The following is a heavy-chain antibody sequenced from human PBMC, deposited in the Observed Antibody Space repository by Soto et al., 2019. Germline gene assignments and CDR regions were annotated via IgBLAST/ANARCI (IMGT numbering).Heavy chain of an antibody. J-gene: IGHJ4*02. CDR3: ARGPPNYDFWSGYYNY. CDR2: ISAYNGNT. CDR1: GYTFTSYG. D-gene: IGHD3-3*01. V-gene: IGHV1-18*01. Sequence: ASVKVSCKASGYTFTSYGISWVRQAPGQGLEWMGWISAYNGNTNYAQKLQGRATITTDKSTSTAYMELRSLRSDDTAVYYCARGPPNYDFWSGYYNYWGQGTLVTVSS.